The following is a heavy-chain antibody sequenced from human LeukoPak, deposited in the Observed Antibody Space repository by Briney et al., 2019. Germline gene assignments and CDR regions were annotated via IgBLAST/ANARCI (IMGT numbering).Heavy chain of an antibody. CDR2: ISAYNGNT. V-gene: IGHV1-18*01. CDR1: GYTFTSYG. Sequence: GASVKVSCKASGYTFTSYGISWVRQAPGQGLEWMGWISAYNGNTNYAQKLQGRVTLTTDTSTSTAYMELRSLRSDDTAVYYCARASIAAAGTLTVGEYWGQGTLVTVSS. CDR3: ARASIAAAGTLTVGEY. D-gene: IGHD6-13*01. J-gene: IGHJ4*02.